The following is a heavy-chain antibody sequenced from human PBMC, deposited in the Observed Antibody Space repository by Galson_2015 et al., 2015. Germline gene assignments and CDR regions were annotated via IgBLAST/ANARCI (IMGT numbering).Heavy chain of an antibody. V-gene: IGHV3-33*01. J-gene: IGHJ6*04. CDR2: IWYDGSNK. D-gene: IGHD3-10*01. Sequence: SLRLSCAASAFTFSTYGIHWVRQAPGEGLEWVAVIWYDGSNKYYADSVKGRFTISRDNSKNTLYLQMNSLRAEDTAVYYCARGGALAVWGKGTTVTVSS. CDR3: ARGGALAV. CDR1: AFTFSTYG.